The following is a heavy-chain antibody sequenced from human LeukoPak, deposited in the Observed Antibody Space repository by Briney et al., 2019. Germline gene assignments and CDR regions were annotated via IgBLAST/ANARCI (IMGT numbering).Heavy chain of an antibody. Sequence: SSETLSLTCTVSGGSITSYYWSWIRQPPGKGLEWIGYIHYSGSTNYNPSLKSRVTISVETSKNQFSLKLSSVTAADTAVYYCARGYYDFWSGYYSGMGWDHWGQGTLVTVSS. CDR2: IHYSGST. D-gene: IGHD3-3*01. CDR3: ARGYYDFWSGYYSGMGWDH. J-gene: IGHJ4*02. CDR1: GGSITSYY. V-gene: IGHV4-59*01.